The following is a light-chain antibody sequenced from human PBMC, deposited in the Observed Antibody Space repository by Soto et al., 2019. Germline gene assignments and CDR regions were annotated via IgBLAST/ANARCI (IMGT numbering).Light chain of an antibody. CDR2: GAS. CDR3: QQFGYSLWT. J-gene: IGKJ1*01. Sequence: EIVLTQSPGTLSLSPGERATLSCRASQSVSSSYLAWYQQKPGQAPRLLIYGASSRAIGIPDRFSGSGSGTDFTLTISILEPEDFAVYYCQQFGYSLWTFGQGTKVEIK. CDR1: QSVSSSY. V-gene: IGKV3-20*01.